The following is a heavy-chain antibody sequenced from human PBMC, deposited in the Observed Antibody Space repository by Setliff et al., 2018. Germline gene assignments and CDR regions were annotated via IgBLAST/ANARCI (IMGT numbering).Heavy chain of an antibody. J-gene: IGHJ3*01. D-gene: IGHD2-2*01. CDR1: GYIFTNYW. CDR3: TRHEDRNKCTSSSCYRENDAFDV. Sequence: PGESLKISCKASGYIFTNYWIGWARQMPGKGLEWMGVIYPGDSDTRYSPSFQGQVTISADKSINTAYLQWSSLKASDTAIYYCTRHEDRNKCTSSSCYRENDAFDVWGQGAMVTLSS. V-gene: IGHV5-51*01. CDR2: IYPGDSDT.